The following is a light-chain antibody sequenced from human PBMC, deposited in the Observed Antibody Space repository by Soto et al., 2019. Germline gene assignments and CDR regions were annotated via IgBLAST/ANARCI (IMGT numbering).Light chain of an antibody. Sequence: EIVLTQSPGTLSLSPGERATLSCRASQSVSSSYLAWYQQKPGQAPRLLIYGASSRATGIPDRFSGSGSGTDFTLTISRLEPEDFAVYYCQQYGSSPLFGRGPNVEIK. CDR1: QSVSSSY. CDR2: GAS. V-gene: IGKV3-20*01. J-gene: IGKJ1*01. CDR3: QQYGSSPL.